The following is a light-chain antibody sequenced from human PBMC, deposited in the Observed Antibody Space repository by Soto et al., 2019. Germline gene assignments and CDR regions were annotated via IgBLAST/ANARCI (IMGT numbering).Light chain of an antibody. Sequence: DIQMTQSPSSLSASVGDRVTITCRASQGIGNYLAWYQQKPGKVPKLLIYTSSTLQSGVPSRFSGSGSGTEFTLTISSLQPDDFATYYCQQYNSYPWTFGQGTKVDIK. J-gene: IGKJ1*01. CDR1: QGIGNY. CDR2: TSS. CDR3: QQYNSYPWT. V-gene: IGKV1-27*01.